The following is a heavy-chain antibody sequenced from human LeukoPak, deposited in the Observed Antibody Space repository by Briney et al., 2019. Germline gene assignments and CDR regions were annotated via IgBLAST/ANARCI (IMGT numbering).Heavy chain of an antibody. D-gene: IGHD3-9*01. CDR2: IRYDGSNK. J-gene: IGHJ4*02. Sequence: GGSLRLSCAASGFTFSSYGMHWVRQAPGKGLEWVAFIRYDGSNKYYADSVKGRFTISRDNSKNALCLQMNSLRAEDTAVYYCAKGHYYNILTGYSVRRGLDYWGQGTLVTVSS. CDR1: GFTFSSYG. V-gene: IGHV3-30*02. CDR3: AKGHYYNILTGYSVRRGLDY.